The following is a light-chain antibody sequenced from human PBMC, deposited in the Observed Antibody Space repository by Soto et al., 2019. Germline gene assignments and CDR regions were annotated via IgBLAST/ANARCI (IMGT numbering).Light chain of an antibody. CDR1: SSDVGGYNY. CDR2: DVS. CDR3: SIFTRNSTV. Sequence: QSALTQPASVTRSPGQSITISFTGTSSDVGGYNYVSWYQQHPGKAPKLMIYDVSNRPSGVSNRFSGSKSGNTASLTISGLQVEDEDDEFSSIFTRNSTVVGGGT. J-gene: IGLJ2*01. V-gene: IGLV2-14*01.